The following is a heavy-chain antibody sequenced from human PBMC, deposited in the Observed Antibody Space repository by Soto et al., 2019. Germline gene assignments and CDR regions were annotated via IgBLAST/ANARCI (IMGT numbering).Heavy chain of an antibody. CDR2: INHSGST. CDR1: GGSFSGYY. V-gene: IGHV4-34*01. Sequence: SETLSLTCAVYGGSFSGYYWSWIRQPPGKGLEWIGEINHSGSTNYNPSLKSRVTISVDTSKNQFSLKLSSVTAADTAVYYCARGRIAVTPMGRKWFDPWGQGTLVTVS. CDR3: ARGRIAVTPMGRKWFDP. D-gene: IGHD6-19*01. J-gene: IGHJ5*02.